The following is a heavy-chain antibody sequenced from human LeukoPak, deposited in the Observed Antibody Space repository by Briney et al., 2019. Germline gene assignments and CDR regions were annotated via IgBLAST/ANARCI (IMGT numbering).Heavy chain of an antibody. Sequence: ASVKVSCKASGYTFTGYYLHWVRQAPGQGLEWMGWINPSSGGTNYAQKFQGRVTMTRDTSISTAYMELSRLTSDDTAVYYCARDWGYYAFDIWGQGTMVTVSS. D-gene: IGHD2-15*01. V-gene: IGHV1-2*02. CDR1: GYTFTGYY. CDR3: ARDWGYYAFDI. CDR2: INPSSGGT. J-gene: IGHJ3*02.